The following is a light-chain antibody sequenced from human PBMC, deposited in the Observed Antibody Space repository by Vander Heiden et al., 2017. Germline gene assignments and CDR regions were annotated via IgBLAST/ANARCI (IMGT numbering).Light chain of an antibody. CDR2: AAT. V-gene: IGKV1-39*01. CDR1: ESINIY. J-gene: IGKJ4*01. Sequence: DIHITQSPSSLSAAEGDNVTSTCRESESINIYINWYQQKPGKATKLLIYAATKLQSGVPSRFSGSGARKDFTLTISSLQPEDFATYYCQQSYSTLLTFGGGTKVEIK. CDR3: QQSYSTLLT.